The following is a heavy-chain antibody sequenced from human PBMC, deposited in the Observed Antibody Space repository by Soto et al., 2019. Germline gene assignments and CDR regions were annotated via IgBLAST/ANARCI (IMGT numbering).Heavy chain of an antibody. J-gene: IGHJ4*02. CDR2: IYSGGST. D-gene: IGHD5-18*01. CDR1: GFTVSSNY. V-gene: IGHV3-66*01. Sequence: EVQLVESGGGLVQPGESLRLSCAASGFTVSSNYMSWVRQAPGKGLEWVSIIYSGGSTYYADSVKGRFTISRDNSKNTLYLQMNSLRAEDTAVYYCAREKVDTAMGHRVTFDYWGQGTLVTVSS. CDR3: AREKVDTAMGHRVTFDY.